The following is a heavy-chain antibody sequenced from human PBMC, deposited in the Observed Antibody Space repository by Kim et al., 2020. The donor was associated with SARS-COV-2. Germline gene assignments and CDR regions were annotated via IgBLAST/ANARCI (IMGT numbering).Heavy chain of an antibody. V-gene: IGHV4-39*01. J-gene: IGHJ6*02. Sequence: SETLSLTCTVSGGSISSSSYYWGWIRQPPGKGLEWIGSIYYSGSTYYNPSLKSRVTISVDTSKNQFSLKLSSVTATDTAVYYCASAPGPRSGSYYKYYYYYYGMDVWGQGTTVTVSS. CDR2: IYYSGST. CDR3: ASAPGPRSGSYYKYYYYYYGMDV. CDR1: GGSISSSSYY. D-gene: IGHD3-10*01.